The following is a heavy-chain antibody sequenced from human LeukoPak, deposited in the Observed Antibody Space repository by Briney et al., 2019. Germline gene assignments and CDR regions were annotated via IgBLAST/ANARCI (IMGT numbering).Heavy chain of an antibody. D-gene: IGHD6-19*01. CDR1: GFTFSSYS. V-gene: IGHV3-21*01. CDR2: ISSSSSYI. CDR3: AREYRAVAARYWAFDI. Sequence: PGGSLRLSCAASGFTFSSYSMNWVRPAPGKGLEWVSSISSSSSYIYYADSVKGRFIISRGNAKNSLYLQMNSLRAEDTAVYYCAREYRAVAARYWAFDIWGQGTMVTVSS. J-gene: IGHJ3*02.